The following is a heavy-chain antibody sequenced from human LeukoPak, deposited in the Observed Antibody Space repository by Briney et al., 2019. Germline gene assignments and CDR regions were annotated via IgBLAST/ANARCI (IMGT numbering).Heavy chain of an antibody. CDR1: EFTFSDYY. J-gene: IGHJ4*02. CDR2: ISYSGDTK. CDR3: ARLGIITAAGSNDY. D-gene: IGHD6-13*01. Sequence: PGGSLRLSCAASEFTFSDYYMSWIRQAPGKGLEWVSYISYSGDTKYYADSVKGRFTVSRDNAKNSLYLQMNSLRAEDTAVYYCARLGIITAAGSNDYWGQGTLVTVSS. V-gene: IGHV3-11*01.